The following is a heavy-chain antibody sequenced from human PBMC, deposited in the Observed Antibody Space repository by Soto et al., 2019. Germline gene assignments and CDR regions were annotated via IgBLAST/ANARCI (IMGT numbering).Heavy chain of an antibody. CDR3: ARDSLYCSGGSCYSRKYYFDY. J-gene: IGHJ4*02. D-gene: IGHD2-15*01. CDR1: GGSISSGGYY. CDR2: IYYSGST. V-gene: IGHV4-31*02. Sequence: PSETLSLTCTVSGGSISSGGYYWSWIRQHPGKGLEGIGYIYYSGSTYYNPSLKSRVTISVDTSKNQFSLKLSSVTAADTAVYYCARDSLYCSGGSCYSRKYYFDYWGQGSLDTVSS.